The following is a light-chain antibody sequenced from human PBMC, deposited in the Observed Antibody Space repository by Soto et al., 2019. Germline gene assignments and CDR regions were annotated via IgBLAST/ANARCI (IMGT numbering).Light chain of an antibody. CDR2: GAS. J-gene: IGKJ5*01. CDR3: QQYGTSPPIT. Sequence: ENVLTQSPGTLSLSPGERATLSCRASPSVSSSYLAWYQQKPGQAPRLLIYGASNRATGIPDRFGGSGSGTDFTLTISRLEPEDFAVYYGQQYGTSPPITFGPGTRREIK. CDR1: PSVSSSY. V-gene: IGKV3-20*01.